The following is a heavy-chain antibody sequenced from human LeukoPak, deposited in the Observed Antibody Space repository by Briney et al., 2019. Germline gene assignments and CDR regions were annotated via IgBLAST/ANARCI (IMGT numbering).Heavy chain of an antibody. Sequence: KPSETLSLTCTVSGGSISTYYWSWIRQPPGKGLEWMGDIYYTGSINYNPSLKSRVTISVDTSKNQFSLKLSSVTAADTAVYYCARDRGVPLWFGEYWFDPWGQGTLVTVSS. D-gene: IGHD3-10*01. J-gene: IGHJ5*02. CDR3: ARDRGVPLWFGEYWFDP. V-gene: IGHV4-59*01. CDR1: GGSISTYY. CDR2: IYYTGSI.